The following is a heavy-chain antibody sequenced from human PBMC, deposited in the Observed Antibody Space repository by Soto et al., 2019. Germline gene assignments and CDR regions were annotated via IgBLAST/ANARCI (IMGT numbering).Heavy chain of an antibody. V-gene: IGHV1-69*08. CDR1: GGTFSSYT. D-gene: IGHD3-10*01. Sequence: QVQLVQSGAEVKKPGSSVKVSCKASGGTFSSYTISWVRQAPGQGLEWMGRIIPILGIANYAQKFQGRVTITADKSTSTAYMELSSLRSEDTAVYYCAREAGGSGSYYRDYFDYWGQGTLVTVSS. J-gene: IGHJ4*02. CDR3: AREAGGSGSYYRDYFDY. CDR2: IIPILGIA.